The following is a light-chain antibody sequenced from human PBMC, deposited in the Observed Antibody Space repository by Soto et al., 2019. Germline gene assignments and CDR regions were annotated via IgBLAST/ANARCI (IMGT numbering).Light chain of an antibody. CDR3: QQYGSSPRT. V-gene: IGKV3-20*01. CDR1: QSVSSSY. Sequence: EIVLTPSPGTLSLSPRERATLSCMASQSVSSSYLAWYQQKVGRAPRLLIYDASTRATGIPDRFSGSGSGTDFTLTITRLEPEDFAVYYCQQYGSSPRTVGQGTRLEI. J-gene: IGKJ5*01. CDR2: DAS.